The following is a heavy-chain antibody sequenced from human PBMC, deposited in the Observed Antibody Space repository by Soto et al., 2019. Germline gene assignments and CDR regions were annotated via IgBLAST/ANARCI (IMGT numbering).Heavy chain of an antibody. V-gene: IGHV4-59*01. CDR2: IYYSGST. CDR3: AFHCRCSGCGLIDY. D-gene: IGHD6-19*01. Sequence: SETLSLSCVVSGVSLSSYYWSWIRQPPGKGLEWIGYIYYSGSTNYNPSLKSRVTISVDTSKNQFSLKLSSVTAADTAVYYCAFHCRCSGCGLIDYWGRGTLVLVSS. CDR1: GVSLSSYY. J-gene: IGHJ4*02.